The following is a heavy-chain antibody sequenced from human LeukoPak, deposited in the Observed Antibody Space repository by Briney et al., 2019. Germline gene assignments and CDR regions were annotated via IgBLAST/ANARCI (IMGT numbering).Heavy chain of an antibody. CDR2: IFYAGST. CDR3: ARRSAKALRGTAYGYYYFDL. D-gene: IGHD2-21*01. V-gene: IGHV4-39*01. J-gene: IGHJ2*01. Sequence: KPSETLSLTCTVSPDSISGSNYFWGWVRQPPGKGLEWIGSIFYAGSTFYNPSLKSRVTISVDTSKNQFSLKLTSVTAADTAVYYCARRSAKALRGTAYGYYYFDLWGRGTLVTVSS. CDR1: PDSISGSNYF.